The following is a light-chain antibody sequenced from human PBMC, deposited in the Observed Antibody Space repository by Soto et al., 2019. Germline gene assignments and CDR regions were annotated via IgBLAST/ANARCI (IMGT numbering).Light chain of an antibody. CDR3: QQRRSWQVT. Sequence: VLTQSPATLSLSPGEGATLSCRASQSINTYLAWYQQKPGQAPRLLIYDASKRATGIPARFSGSGSGTNFTLTISSLEPEDFAVYYCQQRRSWQVTFGQGTRLEI. CDR1: QSINTY. V-gene: IGKV3D-11*02. CDR2: DAS. J-gene: IGKJ5*01.